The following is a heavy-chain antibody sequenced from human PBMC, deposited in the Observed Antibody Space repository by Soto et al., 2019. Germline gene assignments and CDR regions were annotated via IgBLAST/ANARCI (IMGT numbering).Heavy chain of an antibody. CDR2: ITPIFGTT. CDR1: GGTFSTYG. V-gene: IGHV1-69*01. D-gene: IGHD2-15*01. J-gene: IGHJ6*02. Sequence: QVQLVQSGAEVKKPGSSVKVSCKASGGTFSTYGITWVRQAPGQGLEWIGGITPIFGTTNYAQKFQGRVTISADEITNTVYLEVSSLRSEDTAVYFCARDQGPDCSGGSCYYYYGMDVWGQGTTVTVSS. CDR3: ARDQGPDCSGGSCYYYYGMDV.